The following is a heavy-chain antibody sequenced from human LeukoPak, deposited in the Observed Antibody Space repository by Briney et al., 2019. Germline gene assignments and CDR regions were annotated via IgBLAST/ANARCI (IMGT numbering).Heavy chain of an antibody. CDR3: ARSDRRSRNYYYYYYGMDV. CDR2: IYYSGST. CDR1: GGSISSYY. V-gene: IGHV4-59*01. Sequence: SETLSLTCTVSGGSISSYYWSWIRQPPGKGLEWIGYIYYSGSTNYNPSLKSRVTISVDTSKNQFSLKLSSVTAADTAVYYCARSDRRSRNYYYYYYGMDVWGQGTTVTVSS. J-gene: IGHJ6*02. D-gene: IGHD1-1*01.